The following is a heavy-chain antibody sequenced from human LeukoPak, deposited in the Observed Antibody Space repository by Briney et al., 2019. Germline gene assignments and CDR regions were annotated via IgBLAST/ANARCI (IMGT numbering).Heavy chain of an antibody. CDR1: GFTFSRYT. D-gene: IGHD2-15*01. V-gene: IGHV3-30-3*01. Sequence: GRSLRLSCAASGFTFSRYTMHWVRQAPGKGLEWVAVISYDGSNKYYADSVKGRFTISRDNSKNTLYVQMNSLRAEDTAVYYCARDTCSGDSCYCDYWGQGTLVTVSS. J-gene: IGHJ4*02. CDR2: ISYDGSNK. CDR3: ARDTCSGDSCYCDY.